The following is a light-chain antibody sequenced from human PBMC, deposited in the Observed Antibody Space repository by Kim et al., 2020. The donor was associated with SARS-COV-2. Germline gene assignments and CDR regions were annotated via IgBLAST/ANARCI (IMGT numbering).Light chain of an antibody. CDR1: QSLVHSNGYNY. J-gene: IGKJ4*01. CDR3: MQALQTPLT. CDR2: LGS. Sequence: PASISCRASQSLVHSNGYNYLDWYLQKPGQSPQLLIYLGSNRASGVPDRFSGSGSGTDFTLKISRVEDEDVGVYYCMQALQTPLTFGGGTKVDIK. V-gene: IGKV2-28*01.